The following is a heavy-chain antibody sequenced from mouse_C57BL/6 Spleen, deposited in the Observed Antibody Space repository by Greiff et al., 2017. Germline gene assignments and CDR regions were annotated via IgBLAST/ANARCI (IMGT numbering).Heavy chain of an antibody. CDR1: GYIFTSYW. V-gene: IGHV1-52*01. Sequence: QVQLQQPGAELVRPGSSVKLSCKASGYIFTSYWMHWVKQRPIQGLEWIGNIDPSDSETHYNQKFKDKATLTVDKSYSTAYMQLSSLTSEDSAFYYCARDSSGYVSYFYYWGQGTTLTVSS. CDR3: ARDSSGYVSYFYY. D-gene: IGHD3-2*02. J-gene: IGHJ2*01. CDR2: IDPSDSET.